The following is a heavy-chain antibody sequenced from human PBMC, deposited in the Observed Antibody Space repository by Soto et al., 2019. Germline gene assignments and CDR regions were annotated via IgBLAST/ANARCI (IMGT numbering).Heavy chain of an antibody. Sequence: ASVKVSCKASGYTFTSYAMHWVRQAPGQRLEWMGWINAGNGNTEYSQKFQGRVTITRDTSASTAYMELSSLRSEDTAVYYCARSYCCSSTSCYVFDYWGQGTLVTVSS. D-gene: IGHD2-2*01. V-gene: IGHV1-3*01. CDR2: INAGNGNT. CDR3: ARSYCCSSTSCYVFDY. J-gene: IGHJ4*02. CDR1: GYTFTSYA.